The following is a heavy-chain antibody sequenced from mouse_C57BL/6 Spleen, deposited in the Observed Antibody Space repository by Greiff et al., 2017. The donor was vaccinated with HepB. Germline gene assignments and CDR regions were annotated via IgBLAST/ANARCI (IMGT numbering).Heavy chain of an antibody. Sequence: EVKLVESGGDLVKPGGSLKLSCAASGFTFSSYGMSWVRQTPDKRLEWVATISSGGSYTYYPDSVKGRFTISRDNAKNTLYLQMSSLKSEDTAMYYCARLPTGGYFDYWGQGTTLTVSS. CDR1: GFTFSSYG. J-gene: IGHJ2*01. CDR3: ARLPTGGYFDY. D-gene: IGHD4-1*02. CDR2: ISSGGSYT. V-gene: IGHV5-6*01.